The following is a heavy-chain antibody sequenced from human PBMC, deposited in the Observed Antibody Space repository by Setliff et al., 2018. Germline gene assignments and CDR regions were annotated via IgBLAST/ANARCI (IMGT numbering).Heavy chain of an antibody. V-gene: IGHV4-38-2*01. D-gene: IGHD1-1*01. CDR3: ARTGTYRYFDY. Sequence: SETLSLTCAVSGFSISSGYYWGWIRQPPGKGLEWIVNIHHSGKAYYNPSLKSRLRVSMDSSKNQFYLDLSSVTAADTAVYYCARTGTYRYFDYWGQGALVTVSS. CDR1: GFSISSGYY. CDR2: IHHSGKA. J-gene: IGHJ4*02.